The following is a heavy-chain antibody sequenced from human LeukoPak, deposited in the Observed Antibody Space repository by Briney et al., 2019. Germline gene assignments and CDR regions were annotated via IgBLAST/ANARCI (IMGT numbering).Heavy chain of an antibody. J-gene: IGHJ4*02. CDR3: ARGRFGPRFFDY. D-gene: IGHD3-16*01. V-gene: IGHV3-48*02. CDR2: ISTSSGTM. CDR1: GFTFSSYS. Sequence: GGSLRLSCAASGFTFSSYSMNWVRQAPGKGLQWVSYISTSSGTMQNADSVKGRFTISRDNAKNSLYLEMNSPRDEDTAVYFCARGRFGPRFFDYWGPGTLVPVSS.